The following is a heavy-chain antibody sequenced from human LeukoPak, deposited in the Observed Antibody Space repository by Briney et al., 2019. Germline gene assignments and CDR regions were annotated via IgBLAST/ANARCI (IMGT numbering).Heavy chain of an antibody. CDR1: GGSIKNYY. V-gene: IGHV4-59*01. CDR3: ARQSDPYYHYGLNF. Sequence: SETLSLTCTLSGGSIKNYYWSWIRQPLGKGLEWIGYVYYTGTTSYNPSLKSRVTISVETSKNQFSLTLNSVTAADTAVYHCARQSDPYYHYGLNFWGQGTTVIVSS. CDR2: VYYTGTT. J-gene: IGHJ6*02.